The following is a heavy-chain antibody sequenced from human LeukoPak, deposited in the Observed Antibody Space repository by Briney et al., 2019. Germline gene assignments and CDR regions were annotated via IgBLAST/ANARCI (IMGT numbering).Heavy chain of an antibody. CDR2: ISGSGGST. CDR3: AKVAAAGFYYFDY. J-gene: IGHJ4*02. D-gene: IGHD6-13*01. CDR1: GFTFSSYA. Sequence: PGGSLRLSCAASGFTFSSYAMSWVRQAPGKGLEWVSAISGSGGSTYYADSVKGRFAISRDNSKSTLYLQMSSLRAEDTAVYYCAKVAAAGFYYFDYWGQGTLVTVSS. V-gene: IGHV3-23*01.